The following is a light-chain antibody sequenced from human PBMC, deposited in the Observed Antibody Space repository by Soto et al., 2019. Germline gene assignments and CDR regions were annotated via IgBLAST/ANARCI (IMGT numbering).Light chain of an antibody. CDR1: QSVSSN. V-gene: IGKV3-15*01. CDR3: QQYNNCPST. J-gene: IGKJ1*01. CDR2: GAS. Sequence: EIVMTQSPATLSVSPGERATLSCRASQSVSSNLAWYQQKPGQAPRLLIYGASTRATGIPARFSGSGSGTEFTLTISSLQSEDFAVYYCQQYNNCPSTSGQGTKVDI.